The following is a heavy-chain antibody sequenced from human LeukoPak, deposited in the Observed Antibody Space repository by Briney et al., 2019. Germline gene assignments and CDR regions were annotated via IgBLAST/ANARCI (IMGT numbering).Heavy chain of an antibody. D-gene: IGHD3-3*01. V-gene: IGHV3-23*01. CDR1: GFTFSSYG. CDR3: ARDGGGYYFDY. Sequence: GGTLRLSCAASGFTFSSYGMSWVRQAPGKGLEWVSAISGSGGSTYYADSVKGRFTISRDNAKNSLYLQMNSLRAEDTAVYYCARDGGGYYFDYWGQGTLVTVSS. J-gene: IGHJ4*02. CDR2: ISGSGGST.